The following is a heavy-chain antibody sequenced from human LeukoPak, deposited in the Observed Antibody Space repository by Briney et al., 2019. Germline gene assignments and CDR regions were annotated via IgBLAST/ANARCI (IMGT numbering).Heavy chain of an antibody. Sequence: SETLSLTCAVYGGFFSGYYWSWIRQPPGKGLEWIGEINHSGSTNYNPSLKSRVTISVDTSKNQFSLKLSSVTAADTAVYYCARDIAVAGRGTPSRWFDPWGQGTLVTVSS. CDR2: INHSGST. V-gene: IGHV4-34*01. J-gene: IGHJ5*02. CDR3: ARDIAVAGRGTPSRWFDP. D-gene: IGHD6-19*01. CDR1: GGFFSGYY.